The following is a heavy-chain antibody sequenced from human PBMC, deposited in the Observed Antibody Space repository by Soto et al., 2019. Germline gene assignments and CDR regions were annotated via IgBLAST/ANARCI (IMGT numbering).Heavy chain of an antibody. J-gene: IGHJ6*02. D-gene: IGHD6-19*01. V-gene: IGHV5-10-1*01. CDR2: IDPSDSYT. CDR3: ARLIAVAGTIHYYYGMDV. Sequence: GESLKVSCKGSGYSFTSYWISWVRQMPGKGLEWMGRIDPSDSYTNYSPSFQGHVTISADKSISTAYLQWSSLKASDTAMYYCARLIAVAGTIHYYYGMDVWGQGTTVTVSS. CDR1: GYSFTSYW.